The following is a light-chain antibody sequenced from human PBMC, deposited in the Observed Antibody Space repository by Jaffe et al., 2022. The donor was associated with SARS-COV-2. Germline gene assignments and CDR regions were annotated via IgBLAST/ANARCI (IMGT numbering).Light chain of an antibody. CDR3: YSFAGSFTLV. J-gene: IGLJ3*02. V-gene: IGLV2-11*01. CDR2: DVS. CDR1: SSDVGPYNY. Sequence: QSALTQPRSVSGSPGQSVTISCTGTSSDVGPYNYLSWYQQHPGKAPKLIIYDVSQRPSGVPDRFSGSKSGNTASLTISGLQAEDEADYYCYSFAGSFTLVFGGGTKLTVL.